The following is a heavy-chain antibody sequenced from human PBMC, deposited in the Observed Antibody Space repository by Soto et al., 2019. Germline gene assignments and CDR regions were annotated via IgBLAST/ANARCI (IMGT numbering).Heavy chain of an antibody. D-gene: IGHD2-15*01. CDR1: GFTFSSYA. J-gene: IGHJ4*02. CDR2: ISGSGGST. Sequence: PGGSLSLCCAASGFTFSSYAMSWVRQAPGKGLEWVSAISGSGGSTYYPGSVKGRFTISRENAKNSLYLQMNSLRAEDTAVYYCARGRLISLYYFDYWGQGTLVTVSS. V-gene: IGHV3-23*01. CDR3: ARGRLISLYYFDY.